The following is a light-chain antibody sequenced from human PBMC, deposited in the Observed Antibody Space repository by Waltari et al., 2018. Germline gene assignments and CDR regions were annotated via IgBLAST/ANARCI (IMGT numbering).Light chain of an antibody. CDR2: EVT. J-gene: IGLJ3*02. CDR3: SSFAGRWV. CDR1: SRDLGNYHF. Sequence: QSALTQPPSASGYPGQSVTIPCTGTSRDLGNYHFVSWYQQHPGKAPKVIIYEVTKRSSGVPGRFSGSKSGNTASLTVSGLQSEDEADYYCSSFAGRWVFGGGTKLTVL. V-gene: IGLV2-8*01.